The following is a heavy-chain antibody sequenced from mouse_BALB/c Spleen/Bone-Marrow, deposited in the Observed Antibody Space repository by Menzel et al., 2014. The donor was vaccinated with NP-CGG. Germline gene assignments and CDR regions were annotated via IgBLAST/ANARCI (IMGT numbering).Heavy chain of an antibody. Sequence: LVESGAELARPGASVKLSCKASGYTFTSYWMQWVKQRPGQGLEWIGAIYPGDGDTRYTQKFKGKATLTADKSSSTAYMQLSSLASEDSAVYYCARWDDYDAWFAYWGQGTLVTASA. CDR3: ARWDDYDAWFAY. CDR1: GYTFTSYW. CDR2: IYPGDGDT. J-gene: IGHJ3*01. V-gene: IGHV1-87*01. D-gene: IGHD2-4*01.